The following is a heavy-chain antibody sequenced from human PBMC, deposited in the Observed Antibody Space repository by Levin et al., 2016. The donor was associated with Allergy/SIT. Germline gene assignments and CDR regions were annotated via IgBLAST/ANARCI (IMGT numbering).Heavy chain of an antibody. CDR2: IYYSGST. CDR1: GDSISSSSYY. D-gene: IGHD6-19*01. Sequence: SETLSLTCTVSGDSISSSSYYWAWIRQPPGKGLEWIGSIYYSGSTYYNPSLKSRVTISVDTSKNQFSLKLSSVTAADTAVYYCARLSPSVAGTFDYWGQGTLVTVSS. J-gene: IGHJ4*02. V-gene: IGHV4-39*01. CDR3: ARLSPSVAGTFDY.